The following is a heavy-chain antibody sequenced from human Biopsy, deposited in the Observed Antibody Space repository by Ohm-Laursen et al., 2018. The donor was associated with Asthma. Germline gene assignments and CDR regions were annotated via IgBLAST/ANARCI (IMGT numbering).Heavy chain of an antibody. CDR1: GFTFSSFG. CDR2: ISFDGSNK. D-gene: IGHD2-15*01. V-gene: IGHV3-30*03. J-gene: IGHJ6*02. CDR3: ARVDGVVEAATRLGGMDV. Sequence: SLTLSCAASGFTFSSFGMHWVRQTPAKGLEWVAVISFDGSNKYYADSVKGRFTISRDNSKNTLYLQMTSLSAEDSAVYYCARVDGVVEAATRLGGMDVWGQGTTVTVSS.